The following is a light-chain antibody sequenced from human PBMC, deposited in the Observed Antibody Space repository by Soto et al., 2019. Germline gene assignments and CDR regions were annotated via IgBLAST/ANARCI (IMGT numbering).Light chain of an antibody. CDR1: SSDVGAYNY. CDR3: SSYAGRNNYV. CDR2: EVS. J-gene: IGLJ1*01. V-gene: IGLV2-8*01. Sequence: QSALTQPPSASGSLGQSVTISCTGTSSDVGAYNYVSWYQQHPGKAPKFIIFEVSKRPSGVPDRFSGSKSGNTASLTVSGLQAEDEADYYCSSYAGRNNYVFGTGTKVTV.